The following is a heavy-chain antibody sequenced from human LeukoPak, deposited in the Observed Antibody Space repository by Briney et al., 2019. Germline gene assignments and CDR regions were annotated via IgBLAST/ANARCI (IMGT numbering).Heavy chain of an antibody. J-gene: IGHJ4*02. CDR1: GFSLSTSGMC. Sequence: SGPALVKPTQTLTLICTFSGFSLSTSGMCVTWIRQPPGKALEWLALIDWDDDKYYTTSLKTRLSISKDTSKNQVVLTMTNMDPVDTGTYYCARALRGIAAGYFDYWGQGTLVTVSS. D-gene: IGHD6-13*01. CDR2: IDWDDDK. CDR3: ARALRGIAAGYFDY. V-gene: IGHV2-70*01.